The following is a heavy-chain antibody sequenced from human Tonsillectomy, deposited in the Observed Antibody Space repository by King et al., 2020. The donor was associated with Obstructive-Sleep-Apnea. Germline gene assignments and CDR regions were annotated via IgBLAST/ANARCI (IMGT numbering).Heavy chain of an antibody. D-gene: IGHD4-23*01. V-gene: IGHV3-30*04. CDR3: AKPSLWGGNSEGGDY. Sequence: HVQLVESGGGVVQPGRSLRLSCAASGFTFSSYTMHWVRQAPGKGLEWVAVILSDGSHKYYADSVKGRFTISRDNSKNTLYLQMNGLRAEDTAVYYCAKPSLWGGNSEGGDYWGQGTLVTVSS. CDR1: GFTFSSYT. CDR2: ILSDGSHK. J-gene: IGHJ4*02.